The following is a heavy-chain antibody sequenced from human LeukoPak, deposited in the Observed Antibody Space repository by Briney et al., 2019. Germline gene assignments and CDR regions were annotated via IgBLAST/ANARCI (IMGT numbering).Heavy chain of an antibody. CDR3: VKEHVDRAFTRSFEI. CDR1: GFTFSNYA. D-gene: IGHD3-10*01. CDR2: ISDSGGST. V-gene: IGHV3-23*01. J-gene: IGHJ3*02. Sequence: PGGSLRLSCAASGFTFSNYAMSWVRQAPGKGLEWVSTISDSGGSTYSADSVKGRFTISRDNYKNTVDLHINSPRAEDTAIYYCVKEHVDRAFTRSFEIWGQGTVVTVSS.